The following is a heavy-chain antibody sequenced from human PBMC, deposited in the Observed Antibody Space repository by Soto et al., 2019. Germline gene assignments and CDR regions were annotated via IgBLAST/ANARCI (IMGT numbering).Heavy chain of an antibody. Sequence: GESLNSAGTAGGYKFTTYSIGWLRQMPGKGLEWMAIIYPDDSDSIYSPSFQGQVTISADKSVSTAYLQWSSLKAPDTAIYSCVATYGGYLDYWGQGTLVTVSS. J-gene: IGHJ4*02. CDR3: VATYGGYLDY. V-gene: IGHV5-51*01. D-gene: IGHD4-17*01. CDR1: GYKFTTYS. CDR2: IYPDDSDS.